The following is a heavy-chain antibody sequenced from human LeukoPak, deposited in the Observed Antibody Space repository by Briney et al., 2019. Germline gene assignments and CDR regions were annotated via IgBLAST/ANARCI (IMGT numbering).Heavy chain of an antibody. Sequence: SETLSLTCAVYGGSFSGYYWSWIRQPPGKGLEWIGEINHSGSTNYNPSLKSRVTISVDTSKNQFSLKLSSVTAADTAVYYCARGRGYSYGSRGHNWFDPWGQGTLVTVSS. D-gene: IGHD5-18*01. CDR3: ARGRGYSYGSRGHNWFDP. CDR1: GGSFSGYY. J-gene: IGHJ5*02. CDR2: INHSGST. V-gene: IGHV4-34*01.